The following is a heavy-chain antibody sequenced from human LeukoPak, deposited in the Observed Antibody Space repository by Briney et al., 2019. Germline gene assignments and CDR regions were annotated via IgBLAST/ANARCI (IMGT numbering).Heavy chain of an antibody. CDR1: GYTFTGYY. CDR2: IYPNSGAT. Sequence: ASVKVSCKASGYTFTGYYMHWVRQAPRQGLEWMGYIYPNSGATKYAQKFQGRVTMTRDTSISTAYMELSGLGSDDTAVYYCGTLLSNGPFDYWGQGSLVTVSS. J-gene: IGHJ4*02. CDR3: GTLLSNGPFDY. V-gene: IGHV1-2*02.